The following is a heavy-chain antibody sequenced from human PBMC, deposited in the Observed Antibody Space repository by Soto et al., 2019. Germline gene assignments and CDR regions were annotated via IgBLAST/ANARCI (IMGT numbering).Heavy chain of an antibody. V-gene: IGHV3-23*01. CDR2: ISGSGGST. Sequence: EVQLLDSGGGLVQPGGSLRLSCAASGFTFSSSAMNWVRQAPGKGLEWVSVISGSGGSTYYADSVKGRFTISRDNSKNTLYLQMNSLGAEDTAVYYCARRGPGTYFDYWGQGSLVTVSS. CDR1: GFTFSSSA. J-gene: IGHJ4*02. CDR3: ARRGPGTYFDY. D-gene: IGHD6-13*01.